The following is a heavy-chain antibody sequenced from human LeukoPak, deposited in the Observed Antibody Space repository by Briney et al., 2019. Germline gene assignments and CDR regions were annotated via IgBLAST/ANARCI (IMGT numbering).Heavy chain of an antibody. D-gene: IGHD5-18*01. J-gene: IGHJ5*02. CDR3: ARWSAIRGYSYGYLDP. Sequence: GGSLRLSCAASGFTVSGTYMSWVRQAAGKGWEWVSTIFDAGRTTYADSVKGRFTISRDNYKNTLFLQMKSLRADDTAVYYCARWSAIRGYSYGYLDPWGQGTLVTVSS. CDR1: GFTVSGTY. CDR2: IFDAGRT. V-gene: IGHV3-53*01.